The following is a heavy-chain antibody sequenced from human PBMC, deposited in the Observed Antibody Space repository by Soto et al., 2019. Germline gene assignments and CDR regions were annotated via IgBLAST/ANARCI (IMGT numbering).Heavy chain of an antibody. CDR3: ASTIALYYYYGVDV. CDR2: INSDGSST. D-gene: IGHD6-13*01. Sequence: PGGSLELSSAASGFTFKSYWMHWVRQTPGKGLVWVSRINSDGSSTSYADSVKGRFTISRDNAKNTLYLQMNSLRAEDTAVYYCASTIALYYYYGVDVWGHGTTVTVS. V-gene: IGHV3-74*01. CDR1: GFTFKSYW. J-gene: IGHJ6*02.